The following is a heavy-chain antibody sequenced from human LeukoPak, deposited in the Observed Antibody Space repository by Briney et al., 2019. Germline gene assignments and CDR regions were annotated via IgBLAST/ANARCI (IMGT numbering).Heavy chain of an antibody. CDR3: AREGWDYDGSGSRLYY. Sequence: GGSLRLSCAAPGFTFSNYWMHWVRQAPGQGLVWVSRINSDGSSTSYADSVKGRFTISRDNAKNTLYLQMNSLRAEDTAVYYCAREGWDYDGSGSRLYYWAQGTLVTVSS. V-gene: IGHV3-74*01. CDR2: INSDGSST. CDR1: GFTFSNYW. D-gene: IGHD3-10*01. J-gene: IGHJ4*02.